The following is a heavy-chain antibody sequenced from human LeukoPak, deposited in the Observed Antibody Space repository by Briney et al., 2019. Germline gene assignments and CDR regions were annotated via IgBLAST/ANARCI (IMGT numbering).Heavy chain of an antibody. Sequence: KPSENLSLTCTVSGGPISSYYWSWIRQPPGEGLEGIGDIYYSGSTNYNPSLKSRVTISVDTSKNQFSLKLSSVTAADTAVYYCARYSGSPNWYYYYYMDVWGKGTTVTVSS. CDR2: IYYSGST. CDR3: ARYSGSPNWYYYYYMDV. V-gene: IGHV4-59*01. CDR1: GGPISSYY. D-gene: IGHD1-26*01. J-gene: IGHJ6*03.